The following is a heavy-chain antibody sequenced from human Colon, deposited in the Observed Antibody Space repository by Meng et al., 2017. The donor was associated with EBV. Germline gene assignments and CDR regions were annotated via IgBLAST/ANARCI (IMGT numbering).Heavy chain of an antibody. CDR3: ARRRGGSGRDC. CDR1: GGSISSSHYY. Sequence: QLQLQESGPGLGKPSVTLSLTCTVSGGSISSSHYYWGWVRQPPGKGLQWIGTIYHSGSTSYNPSLQSRVTMFVDTSKNQFSLMLTSVTATDTAVYYCARRRGGSGRDCWGQGTLVTVSS. J-gene: IGHJ4*02. D-gene: IGHD3-10*01. CDR2: IYHSGST. V-gene: IGHV4-39*01.